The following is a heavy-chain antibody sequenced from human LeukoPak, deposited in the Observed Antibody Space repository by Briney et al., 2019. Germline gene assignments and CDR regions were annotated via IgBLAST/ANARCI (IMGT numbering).Heavy chain of an antibody. D-gene: IGHD3-10*01. Sequence: SETLSLTCTASGGSISSGSYYWSWIRQPAGKGLEWIGRIYTSGSTNYNPSLKSRVTISVDTSKNQFSLKLSSVTAADTAVYYCARVFVRSGIHYYYYYYTDVWGKGTTVTVSS. V-gene: IGHV4-61*02. CDR2: IYTSGST. J-gene: IGHJ6*03. CDR3: ARVFVRSGIHYYYYYYTDV. CDR1: GGSISSGSYY.